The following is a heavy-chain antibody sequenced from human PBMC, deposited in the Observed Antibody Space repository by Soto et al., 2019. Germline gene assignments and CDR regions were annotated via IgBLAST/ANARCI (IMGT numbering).Heavy chain of an antibody. CDR3: ARSIVVVGAWFDP. D-gene: IGHD2-21*01. Sequence: GGSLRLSCAASGFTFSSYWMHWVRQAPGKGLVWVSRINSDGSSTSYADSVKGRFTISRDNAKNTLYLQMNSLRAEDTAVYYCARSIVVVGAWFDPWGQGTLVTVSS. J-gene: IGHJ5*02. V-gene: IGHV3-74*01. CDR1: GFTFSSYW. CDR2: INSDGSST.